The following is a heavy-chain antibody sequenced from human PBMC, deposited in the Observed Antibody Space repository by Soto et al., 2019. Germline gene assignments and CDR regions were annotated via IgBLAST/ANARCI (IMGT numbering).Heavy chain of an antibody. CDR3: ARVIVSGYDSYYYYYYMDV. CDR2: INSDGSST. J-gene: IGHJ6*03. CDR1: GFTFSSYW. D-gene: IGHD5-12*01. V-gene: IGHV3-74*01. Sequence: GGSLRLSCAASGFTFSSYWMHWVRQAPGKGLVWVSRINSDGSSTSYADSVKGRFTISRDNAKNTLYLQMNSLRAEDTAVYYCARVIVSGYDSYYYYYYMDVWGKGTTVTVSS.